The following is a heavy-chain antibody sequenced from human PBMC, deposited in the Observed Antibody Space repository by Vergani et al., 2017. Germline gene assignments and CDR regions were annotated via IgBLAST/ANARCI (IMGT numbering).Heavy chain of an antibody. CDR1: GGSISSGSYY. CDR3: ARSIAAAGPFDY. D-gene: IGHD6-13*01. J-gene: IGHJ4*02. V-gene: IGHV4-61*02. CDR2: IYTSGST. Sequence: QVQLQESGPGLVKPSQTLSLICTVSGGSISSGSYYWSWIRQPAGKGLEWIGRIYTSGSTNYNPSLKSRVTMSVDTSKNQFSLKLSSVTAADTAVYYCARSIAAAGPFDYWGQGTLVTVSS.